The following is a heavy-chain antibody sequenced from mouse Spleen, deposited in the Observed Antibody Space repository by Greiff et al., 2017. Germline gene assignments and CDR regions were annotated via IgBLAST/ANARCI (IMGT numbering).Heavy chain of an antibody. J-gene: IGHJ4*01. V-gene: IGHV5-17*02. CDR2: ISSGSSTI. CDR3: AMDGNYVDYYAMDY. Sequence: EVMLVESGGGLVQPGGSRKLSCAASGFTFSSFGMHWVRQAPEKGLEWVAYISSGSSTIYYADTVKGRFTISRDNPKNTLFLQMTSLRSEDTAMYYCAMDGNYVDYYAMDYWGQGTSVTVSA. CDR1: GFTFSSFG. D-gene: IGHD2-1*01.